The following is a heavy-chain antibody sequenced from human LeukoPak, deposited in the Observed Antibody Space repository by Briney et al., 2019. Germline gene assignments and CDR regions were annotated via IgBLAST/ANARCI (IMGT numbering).Heavy chain of an antibody. CDR2: IIPIFGTA. D-gene: IGHD3-9*01. Sequence: ASVKVSCKASGGTFSSYAISWVRQAPGQGLEWMGGIIPIFGTANYAQKFQGRVTITTDESTSTAYMELSSLRSEDTAVYYCARSLAYYDILTGWGQGTLVNVSS. J-gene: IGHJ4*02. CDR3: ARSLAYYDILTG. CDR1: GGTFSSYA. V-gene: IGHV1-69*05.